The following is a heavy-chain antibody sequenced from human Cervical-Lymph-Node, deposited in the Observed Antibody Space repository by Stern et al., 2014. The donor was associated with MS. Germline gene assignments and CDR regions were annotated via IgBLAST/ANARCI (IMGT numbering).Heavy chain of an antibody. CDR1: GFTFSDYF. V-gene: IGHV3-11*01. CDR3: VRGLGSYEDS. D-gene: IGHD3-10*01. Sequence: QVQLVESGGGLVKPGGSLRLSCAASGFTFSDYFMPWVRQAPGQGLEWLSFISSSGDTIKYADSVRGRFTISRDNAKNSLYLQMNSLRAEDTAVYYCVRGLGSYEDSWGQGTLVTVSS. J-gene: IGHJ4*02. CDR2: ISSSGDTI.